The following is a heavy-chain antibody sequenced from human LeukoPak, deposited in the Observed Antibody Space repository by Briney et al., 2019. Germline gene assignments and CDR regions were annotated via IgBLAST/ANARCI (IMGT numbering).Heavy chain of an antibody. Sequence: GGSLRLSCAASGFTFSSYWMHWVRQAPGKGLVWVSRINSDGSTTNYADSVKGRFTISRDNAKNTLYLQMNSLRVEDTAVYYCARSYYYFVYWGQGTLVTVSS. J-gene: IGHJ4*02. CDR3: ARSYYYFVY. CDR2: INSDGSTT. V-gene: IGHV3-74*01. D-gene: IGHD3-10*01. CDR1: GFTFSSYW.